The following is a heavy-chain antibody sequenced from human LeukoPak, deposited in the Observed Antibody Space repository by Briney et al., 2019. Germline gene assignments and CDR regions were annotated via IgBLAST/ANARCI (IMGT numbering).Heavy chain of an antibody. CDR2: INWKGVDT. Sequence: GGSLRLSCAASGFTFDNYGMSWVRQAPGKGLEWVSYINWKGVDTAYSDSMKGRFTISRDNAKNSLYLQMNSLRAEDTAVYYCAELGITMIGGVWGKGTTVTISS. V-gene: IGHV3-20*04. CDR3: AELGITMIGGV. J-gene: IGHJ6*04. D-gene: IGHD3-10*02. CDR1: GFTFDNYG.